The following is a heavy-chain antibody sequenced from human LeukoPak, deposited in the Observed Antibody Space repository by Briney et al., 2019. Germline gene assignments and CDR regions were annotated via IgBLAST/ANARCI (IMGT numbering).Heavy chain of an antibody. CDR2: VKSDGSNP. Sequence: GGSLRLSCAASRFSFSNYWMHWVRQAPGKGLVWVSRVKSDGSNPSYADSVKGRFTISRDSAVNMLYLQMNTLGAEDTAVYYCARDIVSGSGSLDYWGQGTLVTVSS. CDR3: ARDIVSGSGSLDY. V-gene: IGHV3-74*01. J-gene: IGHJ4*02. D-gene: IGHD3-10*01. CDR1: RFSFSNYW.